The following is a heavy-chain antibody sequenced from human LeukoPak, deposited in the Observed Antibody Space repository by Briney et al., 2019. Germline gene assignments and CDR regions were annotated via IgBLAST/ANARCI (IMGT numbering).Heavy chain of an antibody. V-gene: IGHV4-59*08. CDR1: GGSISSSF. Sequence: SETLSLTCTVSGGSISSSFWSWIRQPPGRGLEYIGYIYYTGSTDYNPSLKGRVTISIDTSKNQFSLKLSSVTAADTAVYYCARYSSGYYYHSTSFDYWGQGTLVTVSS. CDR3: ARYSSGYYYHSTSFDY. D-gene: IGHD3-22*01. CDR2: IYYTGST. J-gene: IGHJ4*02.